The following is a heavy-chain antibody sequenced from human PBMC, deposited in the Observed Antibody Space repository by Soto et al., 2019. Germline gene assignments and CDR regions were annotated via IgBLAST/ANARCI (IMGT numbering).Heavy chain of an antibody. CDR3: ARQQPLDSRGWDS. CDR1: GDSFTSFW. V-gene: IGHV5-51*01. D-gene: IGHD3-22*01. CDR2: IYPGDPDT. Sequence: PGKSLKISCKVSGDSFTSFWIGWVRQMPGKGLEWLGSIYPGDPDTRYSPSFQGQVTISADKSITTAYLQWSSLKASDTAIYYCARQQPLDSRGWDSWGQGTTVTLSS. J-gene: IGHJ4*02.